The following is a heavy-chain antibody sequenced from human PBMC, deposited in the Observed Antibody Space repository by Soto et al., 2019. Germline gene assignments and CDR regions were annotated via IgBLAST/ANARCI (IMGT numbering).Heavy chain of an antibody. CDR2: INPNSGGT. CDR1: GYTFTGNY. J-gene: IGHJ6*02. V-gene: IGHV1-2*04. Sequence: ASVKVSCKASGYTFTGNYMHWVRQAPGQGLEWMGWINPNSGGTNYAQKFQGWVTMTRDTSISTAYMELSRLRSDDTAVYYCARASQSIAAGGYYYLIYVSARRTTVPV. CDR3: ARASQSIAAGGYYYLIYV. D-gene: IGHD6-6*01.